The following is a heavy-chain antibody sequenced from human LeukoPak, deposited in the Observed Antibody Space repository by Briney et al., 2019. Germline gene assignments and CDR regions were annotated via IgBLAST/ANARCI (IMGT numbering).Heavy chain of an antibody. D-gene: IGHD3-22*01. CDR2: IWYDGSNK. CDR3: ARHLYDSSGYRSGNAFDI. J-gene: IGHJ3*02. CDR1: GFTFSSYG. V-gene: IGHV3-33*01. Sequence: PGGSLRLSCAASGFTFSSYGMHWVRQAPGKGLEWVAVIWYDGSNKYYADSVRGRFTISRDNSKNTLYLQMNSLRAEDTAVYYCARHLYDSSGYRSGNAFDIWGQGTMVTVSS.